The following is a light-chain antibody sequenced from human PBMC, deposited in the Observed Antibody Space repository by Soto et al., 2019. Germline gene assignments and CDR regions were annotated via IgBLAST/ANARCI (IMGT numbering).Light chain of an antibody. CDR1: QGISNY. V-gene: IGKV1D-8*01. Sequence: VIWMTQSPSFLSASTGDRVTISCRMSQGISNYLAWYQQRPGKAPKLLIYAASTLQSGVPSRFGGSGSGTDFTLTISGLQAEDFATYYCQQFNNYPLTFGGGTKVDIK. J-gene: IGKJ4*01. CDR2: AAS. CDR3: QQFNNYPLT.